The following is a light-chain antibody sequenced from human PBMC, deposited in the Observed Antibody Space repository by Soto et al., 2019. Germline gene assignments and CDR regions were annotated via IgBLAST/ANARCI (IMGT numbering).Light chain of an antibody. Sequence: DIQMTQSPSSVSASVGDRVTITCRASQGISSRIAWYQQKPGKAPNLLIYAASRLQSGVPSRFSGTGSGTDFTLTISSLQPEDFAIYYCQQADSFPLTFGGGTKVEVK. CDR3: QQADSFPLT. CDR1: QGISSR. V-gene: IGKV1-12*01. CDR2: AAS. J-gene: IGKJ4*01.